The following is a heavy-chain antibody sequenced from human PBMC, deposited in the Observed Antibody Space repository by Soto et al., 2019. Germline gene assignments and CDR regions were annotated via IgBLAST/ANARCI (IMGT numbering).Heavy chain of an antibody. J-gene: IGHJ6*02. V-gene: IGHV3-23*01. D-gene: IGHD1-1*01. CDR2: ISGSGGST. CDR1: GFTFSSYA. Sequence: EVQLLESGGGLVQPGGSLRLSCAASGFTFSSYAMSWVRQAPGKGLEWVSGISGSGGSTYYADSVKGRFTISRDNSKNTLYLQTNSLRAEDTAVYYCAKERGYNYDYDAMDVWGQGTTVTVSS. CDR3: AKERGYNYDYDAMDV.